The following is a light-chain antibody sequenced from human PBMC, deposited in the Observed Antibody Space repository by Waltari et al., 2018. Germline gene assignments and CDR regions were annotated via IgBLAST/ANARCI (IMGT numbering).Light chain of an antibody. J-gene: IGLJ2*01. CDR1: SSDVGGYKS. V-gene: IGLV2-14*01. Sequence: QSALTQPASVSGSPGPSITISCTGTSSDVGGYKSVSWSQQHPGKAPKLMIYEVSTRPSGVSNRFSGSKSGNTASLTISGLQAEDEADYYCSSYTSSSTLLVVFGGGTKLTVL. CDR2: EVS. CDR3: SSYTSSSTLLVV.